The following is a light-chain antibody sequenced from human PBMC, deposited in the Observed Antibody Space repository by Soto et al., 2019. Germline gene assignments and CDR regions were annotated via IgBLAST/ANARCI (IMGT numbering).Light chain of an antibody. J-gene: IGKJ4*01. CDR2: DTS. CDR1: QSVVNNY. Sequence: EIVLTQSPGTLSLSPGERATLSCRASQSVVNNYLASFQQKPGQAPRLLSYDTSNRATGIPDRFRGSGSGIYFTLTISRLEPEDFAVYYCQQSSFSPLTFGGGTRVEI. CDR3: QQSSFSPLT. V-gene: IGKV3-20*01.